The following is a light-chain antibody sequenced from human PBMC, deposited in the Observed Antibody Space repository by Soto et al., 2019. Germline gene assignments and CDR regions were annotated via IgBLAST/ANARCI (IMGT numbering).Light chain of an antibody. Sequence: QSALTQPASVSGSPGQSITISCTGSTSDIGGYEYVSWYQQYPGKAHRLIIYAVHSRPSGVSNRFSGSKSGNTASLTISGLQAEDEADYHCSSYTPSSTYVFGTGTKLTVL. CDR2: AVH. V-gene: IGLV2-14*03. CDR3: SSYTPSSTYV. CDR1: TSDIGGYEY. J-gene: IGLJ1*01.